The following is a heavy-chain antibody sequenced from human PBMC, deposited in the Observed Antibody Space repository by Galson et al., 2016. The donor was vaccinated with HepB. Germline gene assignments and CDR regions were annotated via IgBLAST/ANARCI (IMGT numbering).Heavy chain of an antibody. D-gene: IGHD3-22*01. J-gene: IGHJ4*02. Sequence: QSGAEVKKSGESLRISCKGSGYSFTSYWINWVRQMPGKGLEWMGRIDPSDSYTNYSPSFQGHVTISADKSISTAYLQWSSLKASDTAMYYWTRDYDSSGYYQNFDYWGQGTLVTVSS. V-gene: IGHV5-10-1*01. CDR1: GYSFTSYW. CDR3: TRDYDSSGYYQNFDY. CDR2: IDPSDSYT.